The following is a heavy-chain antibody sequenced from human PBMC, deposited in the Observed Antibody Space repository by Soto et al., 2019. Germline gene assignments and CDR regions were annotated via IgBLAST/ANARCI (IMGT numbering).Heavy chain of an antibody. CDR3: VRELLTGERYFYYGMEV. CDR1: GFTFSFYS. Sequence: HPGGSLRLSCSASGFTFSFYSMHWVRQAPGKGLEYVSAISPDGRSTSYTDSVQGRFTISRDNSKNTLYLQMSSLRADDTAVFYCVRELLTGERYFYYGMEVWGQGTTVTVSS. CDR2: ISPDGRST. D-gene: IGHD7-27*01. V-gene: IGHV3-64D*08. J-gene: IGHJ6*02.